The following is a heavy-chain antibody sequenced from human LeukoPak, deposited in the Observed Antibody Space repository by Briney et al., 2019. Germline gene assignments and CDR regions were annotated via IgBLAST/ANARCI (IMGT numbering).Heavy chain of an antibody. CDR3: ARRLRAFWSGYFYFDY. CDR2: IFFSGST. J-gene: IGHJ4*02. V-gene: IGHV4-39*07. CDR1: GGSIRSSSYY. Sequence: SETLSLTCNVSGGSIRSSSYYWAWIRQPPGKGLEWIGTIFFSGSTYYNPSLKSRVTISVDTSKNQFSLKLSSVTAADTAVYYCARRLRAFWSGYFYFDYWGQGTLVTVSS. D-gene: IGHD3-3*01.